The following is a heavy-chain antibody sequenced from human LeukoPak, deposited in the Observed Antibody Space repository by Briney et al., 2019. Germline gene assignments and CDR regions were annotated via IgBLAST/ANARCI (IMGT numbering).Heavy chain of an antibody. CDR1: GGSISSYY. D-gene: IGHD3-3*01. J-gene: IGHJ4*02. CDR3: ARSGGDFWSGSVGYFDY. CDR2: IYTTGST. Sequence: PSETLSLTCTVSGGSISSYYWSWFRQPAGKGLEWIGRIYTTGSTNYNPSLKSRVTMSVDTSKSQFSLRLSSVTAADTAVYYCARSGGDFWSGSVGYFDYWGQGTLVTVSS. V-gene: IGHV4-4*07.